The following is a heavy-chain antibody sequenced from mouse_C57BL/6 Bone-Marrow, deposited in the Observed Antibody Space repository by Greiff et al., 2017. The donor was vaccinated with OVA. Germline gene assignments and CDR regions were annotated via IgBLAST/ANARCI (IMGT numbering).Heavy chain of an antibody. J-gene: IGHJ4*01. Sequence: VQLKESGAELVRPGASVKLSCTASGFNIKDDYMHWVKQRPEQGLEWIGWIDPENGDTEYASKFQGKATIPADTSSNTAYLQLSSLTSEDTAVYYCTTFYYDYGGYYYAMDYWGQGTSVTVSS. CDR3: TTFYYDYGGYYYAMDY. CDR2: IDPENGDT. D-gene: IGHD2-4*01. CDR1: GFNIKDDY. V-gene: IGHV14-4*01.